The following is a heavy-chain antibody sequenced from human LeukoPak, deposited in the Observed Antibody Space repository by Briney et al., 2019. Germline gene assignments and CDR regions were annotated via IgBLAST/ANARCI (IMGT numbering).Heavy chain of an antibody. CDR2: IRSSSRYI. J-gene: IGHJ4*02. CDR3: AREKVGLVDY. Sequence: GGSLRLSCAASGFTFSSYSMNWVRQAPGKGLEWVSSIRSSSRYIYYADSVKGRFTISRDNAKNSLYLQMNSLRAEDTAVYYCAREKVGLVDYWGQGTLVTVSS. CDR1: GFTFSSYS. V-gene: IGHV3-21*01. D-gene: IGHD3/OR15-3a*01.